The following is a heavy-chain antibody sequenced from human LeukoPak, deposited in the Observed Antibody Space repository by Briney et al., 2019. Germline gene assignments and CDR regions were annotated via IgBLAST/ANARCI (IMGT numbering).Heavy chain of an antibody. CDR2: IYYSGST. Sequence: SETLSLTCTVSGGSISSYYWSWIRQPPGKGLEWIGYIYYSGSTNYNPSLKSRVTISVDTSKNQFSLKLSSVTAADTAVYYCARGGYSSSWSWIDPWGQGTLVTVSS. V-gene: IGHV4-59*01. CDR1: GGSISSYY. CDR3: ARGGYSSSWSWIDP. J-gene: IGHJ5*02. D-gene: IGHD6-13*01.